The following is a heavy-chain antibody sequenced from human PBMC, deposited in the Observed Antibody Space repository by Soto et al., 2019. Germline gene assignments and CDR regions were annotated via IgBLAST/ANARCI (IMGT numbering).Heavy chain of an antibody. CDR1: GYTFTGYY. J-gene: IGHJ3*02. Sequence: ASVKVSCKASGYTFTGYYMHWVRQAPGQGLEWMGWINPNSGGTNYAQKFQGRVTMTRDTSISTAYMELSRLRSDDTAVYYCARDSRFTTMVRRVIFSAFDIWAQGTMVTVSS. V-gene: IGHV1-2*02. D-gene: IGHD3-10*01. CDR3: ARDSRFTTMVRRVIFSAFDI. CDR2: INPNSGGT.